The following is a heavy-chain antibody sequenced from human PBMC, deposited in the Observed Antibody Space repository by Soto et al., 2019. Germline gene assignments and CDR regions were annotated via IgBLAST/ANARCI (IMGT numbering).Heavy chain of an antibody. J-gene: IGHJ5*02. Sequence: SETLSLTCTVSGGSISSGGYHWSWIRQHPGKGLEWIGYIYYSGSTYYNPSLKSRVTISVDTSKNQFSLKLSSVTAADTAVYYCARGKNWFDPWGQGTLVTSPQ. V-gene: IGHV4-31*03. CDR3: ARGKNWFDP. CDR2: IYYSGST. CDR1: GGSISSGGYH.